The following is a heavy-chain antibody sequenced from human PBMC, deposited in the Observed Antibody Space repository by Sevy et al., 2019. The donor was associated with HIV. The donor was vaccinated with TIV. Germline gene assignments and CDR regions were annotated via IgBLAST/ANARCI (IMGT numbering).Heavy chain of an antibody. Sequence: GGSLRLSCAASGFTFKNYGMTWVRQAPGKGLEWVSTMSDSGDTTYYVDSVKGRFTISRDNSKNMLYLQMSGLRVEDTARYYCAKGFTAIRVLRRGIEYFYYGMDVWGQGTTVTVSS. CDR3: AKGFTAIRVLRRGIEYFYYGMDV. V-gene: IGHV3-23*01. CDR2: MSDSGDTT. CDR1: GFTFKNYG. D-gene: IGHD3-10*01. J-gene: IGHJ6*02.